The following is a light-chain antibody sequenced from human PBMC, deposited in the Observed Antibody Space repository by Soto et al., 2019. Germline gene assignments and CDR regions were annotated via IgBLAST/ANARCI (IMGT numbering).Light chain of an antibody. V-gene: IGLV1-40*01. Sequence: QRVLTQPPSVCGAPGQRVTISCTGSSSNIGAGYDVHWYQQLPGTTPKFLIYGNTNRPSGVPDRFSASKSGTSASLDITGLQAEDEAEYFCQSYDSSLTVVFGGGTKLTV. J-gene: IGLJ2*01. CDR2: GNT. CDR1: SSNIGAGYD. CDR3: QSYDSSLTVV.